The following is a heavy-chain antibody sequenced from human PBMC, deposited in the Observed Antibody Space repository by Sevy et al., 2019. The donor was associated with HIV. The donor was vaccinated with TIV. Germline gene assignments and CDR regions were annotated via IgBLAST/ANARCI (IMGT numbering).Heavy chain of an antibody. CDR3: ARAYLPLNLFDP. V-gene: IGHV4-59*01. J-gene: IGHJ5*02. CDR1: GGSISSYY. CDR2: IYYSGST. Sequence: SETLSITCTVSGGSISSYYWSWIRQPPGKGLEWIGYIYYSGSTNYNPSLKSRVTISVDTSKNQFSLKLSSVTAADTAVYYCARAYLPLNLFDPWGQGTLVTVSS.